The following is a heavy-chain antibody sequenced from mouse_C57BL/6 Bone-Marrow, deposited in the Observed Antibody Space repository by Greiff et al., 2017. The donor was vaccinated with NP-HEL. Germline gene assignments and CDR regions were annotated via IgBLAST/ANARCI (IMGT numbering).Heavy chain of an antibody. V-gene: IGHV7-1*01. D-gene: IGHD2-5*01. J-gene: IGHJ3*01. CDR2: SRNKANDYTT. CDR3: ARDAHSNLFAY. CDR1: GFTFSDFY. Sequence: EVKVVESGGGLVQSGRSLRLSCATSGFTFSDFYMEWVRQAPGKGLEWIAASRNKANDYTTEYSASVKGRFIVSRDTSQSILYLQMNALRAEDTAIYYCARDAHSNLFAYWGQGTLVTVSA.